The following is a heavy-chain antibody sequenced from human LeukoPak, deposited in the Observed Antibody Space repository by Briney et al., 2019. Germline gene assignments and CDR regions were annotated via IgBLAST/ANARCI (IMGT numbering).Heavy chain of an antibody. D-gene: IGHD2-2*01. CDR1: GGSISRYY. CDR3: AREGYCSSTSCYVGGNWFDP. V-gene: IGHV4-59*01. CDR2: IYYSGGT. J-gene: IGHJ5*02. Sequence: PSETLSLTCTVSGGSISRYYWSWIRQPPGKGLEWLRYIYYSGGTNYNPSLKSRVTISVDTSKNQFSLKLSSVTAADTAVYYCAREGYCSSTSCYVGGNWFDPWGQGTLVTVSS.